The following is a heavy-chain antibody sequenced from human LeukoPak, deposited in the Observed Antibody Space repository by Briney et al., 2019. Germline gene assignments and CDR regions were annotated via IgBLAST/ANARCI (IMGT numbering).Heavy chain of an antibody. CDR1: GFTFSSYA. V-gene: IGHV3-23*01. J-gene: IGHJ4*02. Sequence: GGSLRLSCAASGFTFSSYAMSWVHQAPGKGLEWVSAISAGGGSTYYADSVQGRFTISRDSSKNTLYLQMNSLRAEDTALYYCAKDLRTAPRGIDYWGQGTLVTVSS. D-gene: IGHD6-6*01. CDR3: AKDLRTAPRGIDY. CDR2: ISAGGGST.